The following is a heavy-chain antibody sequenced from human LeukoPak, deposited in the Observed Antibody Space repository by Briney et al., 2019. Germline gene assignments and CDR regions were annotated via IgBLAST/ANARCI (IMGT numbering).Heavy chain of an antibody. D-gene: IGHD6-19*01. V-gene: IGHV1-2*04. CDR3: ARTQAVAGDSYYYYGMDV. CDR1: GYTFTGYY. Sequence: GASVKVSCKASGYTFTGYYMHWVRQAPGQGLEWMGWINPNSGGTNYAQKFQGWVTMTRDTSISTAYMELSRLRSDDTAVYYCARTQAVAGDSYYYYGMDVWGQGTTVTVSS. CDR2: INPNSGGT. J-gene: IGHJ6*02.